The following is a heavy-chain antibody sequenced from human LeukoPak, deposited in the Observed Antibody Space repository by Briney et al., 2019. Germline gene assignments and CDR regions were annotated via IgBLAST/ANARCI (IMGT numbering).Heavy chain of an antibody. CDR2: IGATGAT. CDR3: IEARHKYLATVWTGPYYGLDV. J-gene: IGHJ6*02. Sequence: GGSLRLSCAASGLSFSNHDLHWVRQVSGKGLEWVSAIGATGATYYAGSVRGRFTISSENAKNSLYLQMNNLRAEDTAVYYCIEARHKYLATVWTGPYYGLDVWGQGTTVTVSS. D-gene: IGHD2/OR15-2a*01. V-gene: IGHV3-13*01. CDR1: GLSFSNHD.